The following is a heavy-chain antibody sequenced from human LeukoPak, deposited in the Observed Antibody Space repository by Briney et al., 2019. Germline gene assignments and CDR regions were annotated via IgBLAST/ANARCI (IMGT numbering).Heavy chain of an antibody. J-gene: IGHJ5*02. D-gene: IGHD2-2*01. V-gene: IGHV1-69*01. Sequence: SVKVSCKASGGTFSSYAISWVPQAPGQRLEWMGGIIPIFGTAHYAQKFQGRVTITADESTSTAYMELSSLRSEDTAVYYCARDCSSTSCFNWFDPWGQGTLVTVSS. CDR2: IIPIFGTA. CDR3: ARDCSSTSCFNWFDP. CDR1: GGTFSSYA.